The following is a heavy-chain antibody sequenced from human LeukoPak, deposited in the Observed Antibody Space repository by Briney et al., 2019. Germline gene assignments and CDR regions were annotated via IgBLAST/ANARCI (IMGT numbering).Heavy chain of an antibody. D-gene: IGHD3-3*02. V-gene: IGHV4-34*01. CDR1: GGAFSGFY. CDR2: INQSGST. Sequence: PSETLSLTCAVYGGAFSGFYWDWIRPPPGKGLEWIGEINQSGSTNYNPSLKSRVTISFDTSKNQFSLKLSSVTAADTAVYYCARGRAFFDWGQGTLVTVSS. J-gene: IGHJ4*02. CDR3: ARGRAFFD.